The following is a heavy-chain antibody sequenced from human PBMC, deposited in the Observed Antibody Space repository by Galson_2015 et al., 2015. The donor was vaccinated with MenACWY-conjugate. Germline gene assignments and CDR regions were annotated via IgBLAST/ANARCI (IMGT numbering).Heavy chain of an antibody. V-gene: IGHV4-59*01. D-gene: IGHD1-26*01. CDR1: GGSIRNYY. J-gene: IGHJ5*02. Sequence: TLSLTCTVSGGSIRNYYWSWIRQPPGKALEWIGYMYYSETPRYNPSLKSRVTISVDTSRDQFSLKLSSVPAADTAVYYCASGGTHPRGFLQWIDPWGQGSLVTVS. CDR2: MYYSETP. CDR3: ASGGTHPRGFLQWIDP.